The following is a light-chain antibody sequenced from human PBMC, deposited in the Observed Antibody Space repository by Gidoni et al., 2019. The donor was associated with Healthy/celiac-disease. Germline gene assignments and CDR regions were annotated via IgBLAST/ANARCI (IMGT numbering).Light chain of an antibody. Sequence: DIPMTQSPSTLAASVVDRVTITCRASQSISSWLAWYQQKPWKAPKLLIYKASSLESGVPLRFSCSVSVTEFTFTFSSLQPDDFATYYCQQYNSYFTFGGGPKVEIK. CDR3: QQYNSYFT. CDR1: QSISSW. V-gene: IGKV1-5*03. J-gene: IGKJ4*01. CDR2: KAS.